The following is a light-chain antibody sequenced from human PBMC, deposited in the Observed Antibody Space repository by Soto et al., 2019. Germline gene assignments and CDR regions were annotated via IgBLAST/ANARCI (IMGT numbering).Light chain of an antibody. CDR3: QQRSSLT. Sequence: EIVLTQSPATLSLSPGERATLSCRASQSVSSYLAWYQQKPGQAPRLLFYDASNRATGIPARFSGSGSGTDFTLTISSLEPEDFAVYYCQQRSSLTFGGGTKVEIK. J-gene: IGKJ4*01. CDR1: QSVSSY. V-gene: IGKV3-11*01. CDR2: DAS.